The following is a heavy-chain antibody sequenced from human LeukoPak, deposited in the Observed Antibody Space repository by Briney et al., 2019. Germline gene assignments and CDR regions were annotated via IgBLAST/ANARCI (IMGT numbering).Heavy chain of an antibody. CDR3: ARATWGGRREAFDI. D-gene: IGHD7-27*01. CDR1: GGTFSSYA. J-gene: IGHJ3*02. V-gene: IGHV1-69*13. CDR2: IIPIFGTA. Sequence: GASVKVSCKASGGTFSSYAISWVRQAPGQGLEWMGGIIPIFGTANYAQKFQGRVTITADESTSTAYMELSSLRSEDTAVYYCARATWGGRREAFDIWGQGTMVTVSS.